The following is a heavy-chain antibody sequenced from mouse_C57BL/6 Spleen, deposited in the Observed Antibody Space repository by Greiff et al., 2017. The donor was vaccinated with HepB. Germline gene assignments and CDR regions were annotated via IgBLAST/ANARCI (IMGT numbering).Heavy chain of an antibody. Sequence: VQLQQSGAELARPGASVKMSCKASGYTFTSYTMHWVKQRPGQGLEWIGYINPSSGYTKYNQKFKDKAKLTADKSSSTAYMQLSSLTSEDSAVYYCAREGTTTTVVATEAMDYWGQGTSVTVSS. V-gene: IGHV1-4*01. J-gene: IGHJ4*01. CDR2: INPSSGYT. D-gene: IGHD1-1*01. CDR3: AREGTTTTVVATEAMDY. CDR1: GYTFTSYT.